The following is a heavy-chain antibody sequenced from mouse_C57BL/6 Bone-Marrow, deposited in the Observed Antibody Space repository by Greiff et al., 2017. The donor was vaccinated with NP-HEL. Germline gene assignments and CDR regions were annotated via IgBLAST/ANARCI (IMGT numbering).Heavy chain of an antibody. Sequence: VKLMESGAELVKPGASVKLSCKASGYTFTSYWMHWVKQRPGRGLEWIGRIDPNRGGTKYNEKFKSKATLTVDKPSSTAYMQLSSLTSEDSAVYYCAGYGSSLYAMDYWGQGTSVTVSS. CDR2: IDPNRGGT. CDR1: GYTFTSYW. J-gene: IGHJ4*01. CDR3: AGYGSSLYAMDY. D-gene: IGHD1-1*01. V-gene: IGHV1-72*01.